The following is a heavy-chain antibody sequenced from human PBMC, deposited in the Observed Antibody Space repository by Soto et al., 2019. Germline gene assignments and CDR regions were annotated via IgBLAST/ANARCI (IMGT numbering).Heavy chain of an antibody. V-gene: IGHV3-13*01. D-gene: IGHD3-22*01. CDR2: IGTAGDT. J-gene: IGHJ6*02. Sequence: GGSLRLSCAASGFTFSSYDMHWVRQATGKGLEWVSAIGTAGDTYYPGSVKGRFTISRENAKNSLYLQMNSLRAEDTAVYYCARVKWLFQPGYYYYGMDVWGQGTTVTVSS. CDR3: ARVKWLFQPGYYYYGMDV. CDR1: GFTFSSYD.